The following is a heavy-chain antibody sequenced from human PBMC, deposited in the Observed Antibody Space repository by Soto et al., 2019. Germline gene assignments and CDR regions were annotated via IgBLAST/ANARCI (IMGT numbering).Heavy chain of an antibody. Sequence: VQLVQSGAEVKKPGSSVKVSCKASGGTFSSYAISWVRQAPGQRLEWMGGVIPIFGTANYAQKFQGRVTITADESTSTDYMELSSLRAEDTAVYYCARDIGSSSAGSLDYWGQGTLVTVSS. D-gene: IGHD6-6*01. CDR1: GGTFSSYA. CDR2: VIPIFGTA. V-gene: IGHV1-69*01. J-gene: IGHJ4*02. CDR3: ARDIGSSSAGSLDY.